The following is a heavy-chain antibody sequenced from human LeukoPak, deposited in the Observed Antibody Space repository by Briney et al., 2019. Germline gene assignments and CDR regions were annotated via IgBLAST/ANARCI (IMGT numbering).Heavy chain of an antibody. CDR2: ISAYNGNT. Sequence: ASVRVSCKASGYTFSSYGISWVRQAPGQGLEWMGWISAYNGNTYYAHTLKGRVTITTDTSTNTPYMEMKSLRSDDTAVYYCARNGRYCSSTSCKDYYYYYMVVWGKGTTVTISS. CDR1: GYTFSSYG. D-gene: IGHD2-2*01. J-gene: IGHJ6*03. CDR3: ARNGRYCSSTSCKDYYYYYMVV. V-gene: IGHV1-18*01.